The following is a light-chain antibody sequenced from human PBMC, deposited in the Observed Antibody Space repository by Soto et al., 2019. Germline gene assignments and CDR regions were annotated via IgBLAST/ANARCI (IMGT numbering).Light chain of an antibody. Sequence: DVVMTQSPLSLPVNLGQPASFSCNSSQSLVYSDGSTYLDWFHQRPGQSPRRLIYEVSKRDSGVPDRFSGSGSGTYFKLKISRVAAEDVGVYYCMQGTHWPYIFGQGTKLEIK. CDR2: EVS. J-gene: IGKJ2*01. CDR1: QSLVYSDGSTY. CDR3: MQGTHWPYI. V-gene: IGKV2-30*01.